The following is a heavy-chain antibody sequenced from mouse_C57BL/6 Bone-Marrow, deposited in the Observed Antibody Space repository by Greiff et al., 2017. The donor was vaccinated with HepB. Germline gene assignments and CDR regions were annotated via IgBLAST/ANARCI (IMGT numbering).Heavy chain of an antibody. D-gene: IGHD2-3*01. CDR2: IYPGNSDT. CDR3: TRRGVYDGYWEDY. J-gene: IGHJ2*01. Sequence: EVQLQQSGTVLARPGASVKMSCKTSGYTFTSYWMHWVKQRPGQGLEWIGAIYPGNSDTSYNQKFKGKAKLTAVTSASTAYMELSSLTNEDSAVYYCTRRGVYDGYWEDYWGQGTTLTVSS. CDR1: GYTFTSYW. V-gene: IGHV1-5*01.